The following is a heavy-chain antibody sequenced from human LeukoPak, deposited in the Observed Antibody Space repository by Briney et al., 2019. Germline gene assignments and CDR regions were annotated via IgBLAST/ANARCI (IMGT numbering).Heavy chain of an antibody. D-gene: IGHD3-10*01. J-gene: IGHJ3*02. V-gene: IGHV4-39*07. CDR1: GGSISSSIYY. Sequence: SETLSLTCIVSGGSISSSIYYWAWVRQPPGKGLEWIGTVFYNGATQYSPSLRSRVTISIDTSKNQFSLKLSSVTAADTAVYYCARVGGRGVIRWGPNAFDIWGQGAMVTVSS. CDR3: ARVGGRGVIRWGPNAFDI. CDR2: VFYNGAT.